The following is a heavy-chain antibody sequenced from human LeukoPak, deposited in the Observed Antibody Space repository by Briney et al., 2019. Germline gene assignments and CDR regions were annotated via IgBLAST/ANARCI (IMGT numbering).Heavy chain of an antibody. CDR3: ARDYDSRRKGYSYGPA. J-gene: IGHJ5*02. CDR2: IYTSGST. Sequence: SETLSLTCTVSGGSISSGSYYWSWIRQPAGKGLEWIGRIYTSGSTNYNPSLKSRVTISVDTSKNQFSLKLSSVTAADTAVYYCARDYDSRRKGYSYGPAWGQGTLVTVSS. V-gene: IGHV4-61*02. D-gene: IGHD5-18*01. CDR1: GGSISSGSYY.